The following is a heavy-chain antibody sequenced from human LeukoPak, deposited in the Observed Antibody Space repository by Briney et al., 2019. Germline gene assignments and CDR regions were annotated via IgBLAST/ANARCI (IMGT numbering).Heavy chain of an antibody. V-gene: IGHV4-61*02. CDR1: GGSISSGSYY. Sequence: PSQTLSLTCTVSGGSISSGSYYWSWIRQPAGKGLEWIGRIYTSGSTNYNPSLKSRVTISVDTSKNQFSLKLSSVTAADTAVYYCARARSNGRYFDYWGQGTLVTVSS. J-gene: IGHJ4*02. D-gene: IGHD4-17*01. CDR2: IYTSGST. CDR3: ARARSNGRYFDY.